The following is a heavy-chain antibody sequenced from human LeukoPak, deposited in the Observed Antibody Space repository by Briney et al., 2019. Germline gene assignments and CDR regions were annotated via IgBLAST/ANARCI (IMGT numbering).Heavy chain of an antibody. CDR2: ISSSGSTI. J-gene: IGHJ6*04. V-gene: IGHV3-48*03. D-gene: IGHD6-19*01. CDR3: ARTGHPKIAVAGTAYYYGMDV. CDR1: GFTFSSYE. Sequence: GGSLRLSCAASGFTFSSYEMNWVRQAPGMGLEWVSYISSSGSTIYYADSVKGRFTISRDNAKNSLYLQMNSLRAEDTAVYYCARTGHPKIAVAGTAYYYGMDVWGKGTTVTVSS.